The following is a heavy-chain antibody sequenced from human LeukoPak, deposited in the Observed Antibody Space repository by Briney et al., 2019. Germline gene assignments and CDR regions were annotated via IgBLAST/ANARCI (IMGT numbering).Heavy chain of an antibody. CDR3: AKTVLRYSTGDAFDI. CDR1: GFTFSSYA. D-gene: IGHD3-9*01. V-gene: IGHV3-23*01. CDR2: ISGSGWST. Sequence: PGGSLRLSCAASGFTFSSYAMSWVRQAPGKGREWVSAISGSGWSTYYADSVKGRFTISRDNSKNTLYLQMNSLRAEDTAVYYCAKTVLRYSTGDAFDIWGQGTMVTVYS. J-gene: IGHJ3*02.